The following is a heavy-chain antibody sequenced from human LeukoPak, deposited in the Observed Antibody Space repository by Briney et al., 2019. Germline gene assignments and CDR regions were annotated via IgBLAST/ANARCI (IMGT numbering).Heavy chain of an antibody. CDR3: ARVVGEAGHFDY. CDR1: GFTFSSYA. V-gene: IGHV3-23*01. Sequence: GGSLRLSCAASGFTFSSYAMSWVRQAPGKGLEWVSAISGSGGSTYYADSVKGRFTISRDNSKNTLYLQMNSLRAEDTAVYYCARVVGEAGHFDYWGQGTLVTVSS. J-gene: IGHJ4*02. CDR2: ISGSGGST. D-gene: IGHD6-13*01.